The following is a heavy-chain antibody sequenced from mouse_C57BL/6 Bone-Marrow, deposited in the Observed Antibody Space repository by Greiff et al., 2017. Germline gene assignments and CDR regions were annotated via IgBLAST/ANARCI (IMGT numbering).Heavy chain of an antibody. Sequence: DVMLVESGGGLVKPGGSLKLSCAASGFTFSSYAMSWVRQTPEKRLEWVATISDGGSYTYYPDNVKGRFTISRDNAKNNLYLQMSHLKSEDTAMYYCAREGGLRLFAYWGQGTLVTVSA. CDR1: GFTFSSYA. CDR3: AREGGLRLFAY. D-gene: IGHD2-4*01. V-gene: IGHV5-4*01. CDR2: ISDGGSYT. J-gene: IGHJ3*01.